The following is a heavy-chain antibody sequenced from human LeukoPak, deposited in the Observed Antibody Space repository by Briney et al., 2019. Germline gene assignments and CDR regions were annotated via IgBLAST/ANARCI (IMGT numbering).Heavy chain of an antibody. Sequence: SETLSLTCGVSGGSISSTNWWSWVRQPPGQGLEWIGEISLAGQTNFNPSLNGRVTMSLDKSSNQLSLHLTSVTAADTATYFCSRESGPFCPFGYWGQGTLVIVSS. CDR3: SRESGPFCPFGY. CDR2: ISLAGQT. J-gene: IGHJ4*02. V-gene: IGHV4/OR15-8*02. D-gene: IGHD1-26*01. CDR1: GGSISSTNW.